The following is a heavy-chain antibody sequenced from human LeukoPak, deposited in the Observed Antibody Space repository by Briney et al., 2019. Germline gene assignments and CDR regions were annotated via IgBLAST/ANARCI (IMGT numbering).Heavy chain of an antibody. Sequence: PGGSLRLSCAASGFTVSSNYMSWVRQAPGKGLEWVSVIYSGGSTYYADSVKGRFTISRDNSKNTLYLQMNSLRAEDTAVYYCARDHPSGSLDYWGQGTLVTVSS. CDR1: GFTVSSNY. CDR2: IYSGGST. D-gene: IGHD1-26*01. J-gene: IGHJ4*02. CDR3: ARDHPSGSLDY. V-gene: IGHV3-66*02.